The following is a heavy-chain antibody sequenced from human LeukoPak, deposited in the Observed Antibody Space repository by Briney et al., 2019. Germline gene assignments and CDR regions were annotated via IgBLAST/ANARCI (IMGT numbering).Heavy chain of an antibody. CDR1: GGSFSGYY. D-gene: IGHD2-15*01. CDR2: INHSGST. Sequence: SSETLSLTCAVYGGSFSGYYWSWIRQPPGKGLEWIGEINHSGSTNYNPSLKSRVTISVDTSKNQFSLKLSSVTPADTAVYYCARDSRDAFDIWGQGAMVTVSS. V-gene: IGHV4-34*01. CDR3: ARDSRDAFDI. J-gene: IGHJ3*02.